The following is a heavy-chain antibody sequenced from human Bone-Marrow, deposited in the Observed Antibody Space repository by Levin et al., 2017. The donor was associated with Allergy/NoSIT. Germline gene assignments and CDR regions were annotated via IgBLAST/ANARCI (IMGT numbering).Heavy chain of an antibody. V-gene: IGHV1-18*01. J-gene: IGHJ5*02. CDR1: GFNFNLYG. CDR3: ARVFYFDSSGYYDP. Sequence: ASVKVSCKTSGFNFNLYGIIWVRQAPGQGLEWMGWISGHNGKTDYAQKFQGRVSMTTDTSTSTAYMGVRNLGTDDTAMFYCARVFYFDSSGYYDPWGQGTLVTVSS. D-gene: IGHD3-22*01. CDR2: ISGHNGKT.